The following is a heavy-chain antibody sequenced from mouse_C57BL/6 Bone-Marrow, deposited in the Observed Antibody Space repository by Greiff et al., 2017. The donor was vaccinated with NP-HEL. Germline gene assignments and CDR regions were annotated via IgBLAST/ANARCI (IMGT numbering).Heavy chain of an antibody. D-gene: IGHD1-1*01. Sequence: EVQVVESEGGLVQPGSSMKLSCTASGFTFSDYYMAWVRQVPEKGLEWVANINYDGSSTYYLDSLKSRFIISRDNAKNILYLQMSSLKSEDTATYYCAREGTYYGSSLDYWGQGTTLTVSS. CDR2: INYDGSST. V-gene: IGHV5-16*01. J-gene: IGHJ2*01. CDR1: GFTFSDYY. CDR3: AREGTYYGSSLDY.